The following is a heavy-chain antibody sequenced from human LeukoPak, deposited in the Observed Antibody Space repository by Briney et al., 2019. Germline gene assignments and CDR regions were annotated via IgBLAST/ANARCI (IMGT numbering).Heavy chain of an antibody. CDR2: ISGSGGST. Sequence: GGSLRLSCAASGFTFSDYYMSWVRQAPGKGLEWVSAISGSGGSTYYADSVKGRFTISRDNSKNTLYLQMNSLRAEDTAVYYCAKSLYSSGWYLYDWGQGTLVTVSS. CDR3: AKSLYSSGWYLYD. V-gene: IGHV3-23*01. D-gene: IGHD6-19*01. CDR1: GFTFSDYY. J-gene: IGHJ4*02.